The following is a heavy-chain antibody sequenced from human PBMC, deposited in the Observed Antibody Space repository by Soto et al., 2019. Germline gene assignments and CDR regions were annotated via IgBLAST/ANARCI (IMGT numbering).Heavy chain of an antibody. CDR3: ARLYDFWSGYGGSYNWFDP. D-gene: IGHD3-3*01. V-gene: IGHV1-18*01. CDR2: ISAYNGNT. Sequence: QVQLVQSGAEVKKPGASVKVSCKASGYTFTSYGISWVRQAPGQGLEWMGWISAYNGNTNYAQKLQGRVTMTTDTXXSXAXXELRSLRSDDTAVYYCARLYDFWSGYGGSYNWFDPWGQGTLVTVSS. CDR1: GYTFTSYG. J-gene: IGHJ5*02.